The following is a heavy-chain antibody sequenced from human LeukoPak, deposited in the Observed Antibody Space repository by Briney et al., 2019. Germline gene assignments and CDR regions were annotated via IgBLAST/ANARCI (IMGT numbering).Heavy chain of an antibody. CDR1: GYTFTSYG. D-gene: IGHD4-11*01. CDR2: ISAYNGNT. V-gene: IGHV1-18*01. CDR3: ARVGDDYSNFYYSYYMDV. Sequence: AAVKVSCKASGYTFTSYGISWVRQAPGQGLEWMGWISAYNGNTNYAQKLQGRVTMTTDTSTRTAYMELRSLRSDDTAVYYCARVGDDYSNFYYSYYMDVWGKGTTVTVSS. J-gene: IGHJ6*03.